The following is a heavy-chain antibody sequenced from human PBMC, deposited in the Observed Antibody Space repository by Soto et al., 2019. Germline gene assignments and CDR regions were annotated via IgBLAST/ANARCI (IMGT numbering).Heavy chain of an antibody. CDR3: ATWRLRENADRI. Sequence: DVQLVESGGGVIQPGGSLRLSCEVSGLTVTSKKDMALVLRAPGKGMEWVSGVYDTDGIYDVDSMRGLFTSASSNSKTIVYLEMNRLTLDYPAVYYCATWRLRENADRIWGLGTSVSVSS. J-gene: IGHJ3*02. D-gene: IGHD4-17*01. CDR2: VYDTDGI. CDR1: GLTVTSKKD. V-gene: IGHV3-53*01.